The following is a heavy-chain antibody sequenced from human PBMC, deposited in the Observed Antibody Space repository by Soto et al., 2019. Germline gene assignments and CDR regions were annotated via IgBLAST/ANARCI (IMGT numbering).Heavy chain of an antibody. V-gene: IGHV3-7*01. CDR2: IKQDGSEK. CDR3: ATDYSKYYYYYGMDV. J-gene: IGHJ6*02. CDR1: GFTLSSYW. D-gene: IGHD4-4*01. Sequence: GGSLRLSCAASGFTLSSYWMSWVRQAPGKGLEWVANIKQDGSEKYYVDSVKGRFTISRDNAKNSLYLQMNSLRAEDTAVYYCATDYSKYYYYYGMDVWGQGTTVTVSS.